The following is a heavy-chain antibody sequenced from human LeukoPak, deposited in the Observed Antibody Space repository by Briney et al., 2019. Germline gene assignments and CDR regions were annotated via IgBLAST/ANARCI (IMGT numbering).Heavy chain of an antibody. V-gene: IGHV3-74*01. J-gene: IGHJ4*02. CDR1: GFTFSSYW. Sequence: GGSLRLSCAASGFTFSSYWMHWVRQAPGKGLLWVSRISTDGSSISYADSVKGRFTISRDNAKNTLYLQMNSLRAEDTAVYYCARRGVPAATSYYFDYWGQGTLVTVSS. CDR2: ISTDGSSI. CDR3: ARRGVPAATSYYFDY. D-gene: IGHD2-2*01.